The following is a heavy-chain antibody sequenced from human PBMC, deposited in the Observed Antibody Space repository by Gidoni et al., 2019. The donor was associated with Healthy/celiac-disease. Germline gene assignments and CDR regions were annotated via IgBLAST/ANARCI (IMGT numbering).Heavy chain of an antibody. CDR2: ISSSSSYI. CDR1: GFPFSSYS. CDR3: ARDLPFGGDWNYEIDY. J-gene: IGHJ4*02. Sequence: EVQLVESGGGLVKPGGSLRLSCAASGFPFSSYSMNWVRQAPGKGLEWVSSISSSSSYIYYADSVKGRFTISRDNAKNSLYLQMNSLRAEDTAVYYCARDLPFGGDWNYEIDYWGQGTLVTVSS. V-gene: IGHV3-21*01. D-gene: IGHD1-7*01.